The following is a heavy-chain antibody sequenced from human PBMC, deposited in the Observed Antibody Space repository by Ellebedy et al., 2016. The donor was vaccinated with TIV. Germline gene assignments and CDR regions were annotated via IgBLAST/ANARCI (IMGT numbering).Heavy chain of an antibody. CDR3: ARHALVLDIEPYDWFDP. V-gene: IGHV4-39*01. CDR2: IYYSGSA. J-gene: IGHJ5*02. Sequence: SETLSLTCTVSGGSISSSTYYWGWIRQPPGKGLEWIGTIYYSGSAYCSPSLKSRVTMSVYTSKNQVPLSLSSVTAADTAVYYCARHALVLDIEPYDWFDPWGQGALVTVSS. D-gene: IGHD3-3*02. CDR1: GGSISSSTYY.